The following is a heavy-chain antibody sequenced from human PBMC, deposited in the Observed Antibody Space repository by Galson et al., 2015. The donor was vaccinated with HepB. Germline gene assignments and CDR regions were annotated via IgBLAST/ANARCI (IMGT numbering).Heavy chain of an antibody. J-gene: IGHJ5*02. V-gene: IGHV4-39*07. CDR3: ARDGTALLWFGESAWFDP. CDR1: GGSITSTGYY. CDR2: MSYSGTP. D-gene: IGHD3-10*01. Sequence: SETLSLTCSVSGGSITSTGYYWAWIRQPPGRGLEWIGDMSYSGTPYYNPSLGSRVSISVDTSKNQFSLKLSSATAADTAVYYCARDGTALLWFGESAWFDPWGQGTLVTVSS.